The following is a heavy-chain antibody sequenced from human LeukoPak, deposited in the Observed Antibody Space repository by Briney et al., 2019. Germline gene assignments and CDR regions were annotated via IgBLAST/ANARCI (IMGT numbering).Heavy chain of an antibody. CDR2: ISSSSSTI. D-gene: IGHD3-22*01. CDR3: AKRGRYYDSSGYHGGYFDY. V-gene: IGHV3-48*01. CDR1: GFTFSSYS. J-gene: IGHJ4*02. Sequence: GGSLRLSCAASGFTFSSYSMNWVRQAPGKGLEWVSYISSSSSTIYYADSVKGRFTISRDNAKNSLYLQMNSLRAEDTAVYYCAKRGRYYDSSGYHGGYFDYWGQGTLVTVSS.